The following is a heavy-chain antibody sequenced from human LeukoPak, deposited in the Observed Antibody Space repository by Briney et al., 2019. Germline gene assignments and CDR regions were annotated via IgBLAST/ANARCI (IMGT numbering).Heavy chain of an antibody. CDR1: GYTFTSYD. Sequence: GASVKVSCKASGYTFTSYDINWVRQATGQGLEWMGWMNPNSGNTGYAQKFQGRVTITRNTSISTAYMELSSLRSEDTAVYYCASVGPGYYYMDVWGKGTTVTVSS. V-gene: IGHV1-8*03. J-gene: IGHJ6*03. D-gene: IGHD1-26*01. CDR3: ASVGPGYYYMDV. CDR2: MNPNSGNT.